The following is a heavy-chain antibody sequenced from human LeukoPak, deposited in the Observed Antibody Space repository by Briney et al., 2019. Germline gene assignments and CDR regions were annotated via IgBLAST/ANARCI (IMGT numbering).Heavy chain of an antibody. D-gene: IGHD6-13*01. CDR2: IYSGRST. V-gene: IGHV3-66*01. CDR3: ARVEEAAAFNP. J-gene: IGHJ4*02. CDR1: GFTVSSND. Sequence: PGGSLRLSCAASGFTVSSNDMSWVRQAPGKGLEWVSLIYSGRSTYYADSVKGRFIISRDNSKNSLYLQMNSLRAEDTAVYYCARVEEAAAFNPWGQGTLVTVSS.